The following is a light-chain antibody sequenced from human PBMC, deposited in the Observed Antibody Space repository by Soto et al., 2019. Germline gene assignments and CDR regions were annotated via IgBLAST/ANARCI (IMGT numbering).Light chain of an antibody. J-gene: IGKJ1*01. CDR2: WAS. CDR3: QQYDGYSPQT. CDR1: QSVLYSADNKNY. Sequence: DIVMTQSPDSLAVSLGERATINCKSSQSVLYSADNKNYLTWYQQKPGQPPKLLIYWASTRESGVPSRFRGSGSGTEFTLTINGLQPDDFATYYCQQYDGYSPQTFGQGTKVDIK. V-gene: IGKV4-1*01.